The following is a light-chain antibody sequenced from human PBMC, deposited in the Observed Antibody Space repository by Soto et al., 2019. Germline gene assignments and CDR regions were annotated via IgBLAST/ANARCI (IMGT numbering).Light chain of an antibody. CDR1: ISNIGSNY. J-gene: IGLJ1*01. CDR2: NNY. V-gene: IGLV1-47*02. CDR3: SAWDASLSGYV. Sequence: QCSLTPPRSSSGTPGQGVTISCSGSISNIGSNYVYWYQQLPGTAPKLLIYNNYQRPSGVPDRFSGSKSGTSASLAISGLRSEDEADYFCSAWDASLSGYVFGAGTKVNVL.